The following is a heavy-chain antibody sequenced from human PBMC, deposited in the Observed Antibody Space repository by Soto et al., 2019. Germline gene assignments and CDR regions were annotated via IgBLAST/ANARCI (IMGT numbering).Heavy chain of an antibody. CDR1: GGTFSSYA. D-gene: IGHD6-6*01. CDR2: IIPIFGTA. CDR3: GRLSRGPEQLVSVARTGPTDAFVF. V-gene: IGHV1-69*13. J-gene: IGHJ3*01. Sequence: GASVKVSCKASGGTFSSYAISWVRQAPGRGLEWMGGIIPIFGTANYAQKFQGRVTSTADESTSTAYMELRSRRSEDTAGYYWGRLSRGPEQLVSVARTGPTDAFVFCGQGSMVTVSS.